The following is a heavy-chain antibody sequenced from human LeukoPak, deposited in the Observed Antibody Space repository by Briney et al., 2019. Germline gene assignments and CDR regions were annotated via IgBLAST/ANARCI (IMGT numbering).Heavy chain of an antibody. CDR2: ISSSGSTI. CDR1: GFTFSDYY. D-gene: IGHD6-13*01. J-gene: IGHJ4*02. Sequence: GGSLSLSCAASGFTFSDYYMSWIRQAAGKGLEWVSYISSSGSTIYYADSVKGRFTISRDNAKNSLYLQMNSLRAEDTAFYYCAKGIAADKFPPIDYWGQGTLVTVSS. V-gene: IGHV3-11*01. CDR3: AKGIAADKFPPIDY.